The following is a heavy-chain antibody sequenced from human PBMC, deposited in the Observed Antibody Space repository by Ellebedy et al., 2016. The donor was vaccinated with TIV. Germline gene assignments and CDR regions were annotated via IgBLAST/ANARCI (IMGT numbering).Heavy chain of an antibody. CDR3: AKRVTMVREVITYYHYAMDV. J-gene: IGHJ6*02. Sequence: GESLKISCVASGFTFSSYAMSWVRQAPGKGLEWVSSLSGSGGSTYYADSVKGRFTISRDNSKNTLYLQMNSLRAEDTAVYYWAKRVTMVREVITYYHYAMDVWGQGTTVTVSS. D-gene: IGHD3-10*01. CDR1: GFTFSSYA. CDR2: LSGSGGST. V-gene: IGHV3-23*01.